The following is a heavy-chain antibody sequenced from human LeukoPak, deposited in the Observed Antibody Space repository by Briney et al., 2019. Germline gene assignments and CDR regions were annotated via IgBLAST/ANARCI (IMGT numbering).Heavy chain of an antibody. V-gene: IGHV4-39*01. D-gene: IGHD4-11*01. CDR3: ARPVTAVNWFDP. CDR1: GGSVSSTTYY. Sequence: PSETLSLTCTVSGGSVSSTTYYWSWIRQPPGKGLEWIASINYSGSTYYNPSLKSRVTISVDTSKNQFSLKLSSVTAADTAVYYCARPVTAVNWFDPWGQGTLVTVSS. J-gene: IGHJ5*02. CDR2: INYSGST.